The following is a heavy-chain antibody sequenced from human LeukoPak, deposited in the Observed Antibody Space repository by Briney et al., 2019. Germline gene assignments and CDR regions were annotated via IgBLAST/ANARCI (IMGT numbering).Heavy chain of an antibody. D-gene: IGHD2-8*01. CDR2: IYYSGST. CDR3: ARLATQVLDAAFDI. J-gene: IGHJ3*02. V-gene: IGHV4-31*03. CDR1: GGSISSGGYF. Sequence: SQTLSLTCTVSGGSISSGGYFWSWIRQHPGKGLEWIGYIYYSGSTYYNPSLKSRVTISVDTSKNQFSLKLSSVTAADTAVYYCARLATQVLDAAFDIWGQGTMVTVSS.